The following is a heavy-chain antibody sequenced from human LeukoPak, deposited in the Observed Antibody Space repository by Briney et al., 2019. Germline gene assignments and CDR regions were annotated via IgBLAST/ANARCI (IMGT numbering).Heavy chain of an antibody. Sequence: GGSLRLSCAASGFTFSSYAMHWVRQAPGKGLEWVAVISYDGSNKYYADSVKGRFTISRDNSKNTLYLQMNSLRAEDTAVYYCAVGDSYYDSSGYNGINAFDIWGQGTMVTVSS. CDR3: AVGDSYYDSSGYNGINAFDI. J-gene: IGHJ3*02. CDR2: ISYDGSNK. D-gene: IGHD3-22*01. CDR1: GFTFSSYA. V-gene: IGHV3-30-3*01.